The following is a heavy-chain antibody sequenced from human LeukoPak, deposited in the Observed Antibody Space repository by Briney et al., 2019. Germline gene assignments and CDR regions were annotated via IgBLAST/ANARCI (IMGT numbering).Heavy chain of an antibody. CDR3: TRAMVREWEPNISDS. J-gene: IGHJ4*02. CDR1: GFTLTSYG. V-gene: IGHV3-21*01. D-gene: IGHD1-26*01. CDR2: ITSSGAV. Sequence: GGSLRLSCAASGFTLTSYGMNWIRQAPVRGLEWVSSITSSGAVYYADSVKGRFTISQDSANNSLYLQMSSLRAEDTALYYCTRAMVREWEPNISDSWGQGTLVTVSS.